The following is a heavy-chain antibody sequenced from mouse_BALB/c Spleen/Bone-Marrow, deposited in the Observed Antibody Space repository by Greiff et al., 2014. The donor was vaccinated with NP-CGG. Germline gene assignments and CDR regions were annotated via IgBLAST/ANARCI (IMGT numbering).Heavy chain of an antibody. CDR3: AREGYDYDWFAY. CDR1: GYAFSSYW. Sequence: VRLQQSGAELVRPGSSVKISCKASGYAFSSYWMNWVKQRPGQGLEWIGQIYPGDGDTNYNGKFKGKATLTADKSSSTAYMQLSSLTSEDSAVYFCAREGYDYDWFAYGGQGTLVTVSA. V-gene: IGHV1-80*01. D-gene: IGHD2-4*01. J-gene: IGHJ3*01. CDR2: IYPGDGDT.